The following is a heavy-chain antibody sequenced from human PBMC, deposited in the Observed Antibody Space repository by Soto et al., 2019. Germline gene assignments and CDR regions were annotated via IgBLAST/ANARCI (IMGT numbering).Heavy chain of an antibody. CDR3: AREDYGGNSYFDY. CDR1: GGSISSYY. CDR2: IYYSGST. J-gene: IGHJ4*02. D-gene: IGHD4-17*01. Sequence: NPSETLSLTCTVAGGSISSYYWSWIRQPPGKGLEGIGYIYYSGSTNYNPSLKSRVTISVDTSKNQFSLKLSSVTAADTAVYYCAREDYGGNSYFDYWGQGTLVTVSS. V-gene: IGHV4-59*01.